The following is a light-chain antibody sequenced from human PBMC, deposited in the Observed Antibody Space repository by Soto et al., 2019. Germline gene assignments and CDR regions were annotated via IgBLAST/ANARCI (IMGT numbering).Light chain of an antibody. J-gene: IGKJ5*01. CDR3: QQYENLPT. CDR2: DAS. CDR1: QSVSSY. V-gene: IGKV3-11*01. Sequence: EIVLTQSPATLSLSPGERATLSCRASQSVSSYLAWYQQKPGQAPRLLIFDASNRATGIPARFSGSGSGPDFTLTISSLQPEDIATYYCQQYENLPTFGQGTRLEIK.